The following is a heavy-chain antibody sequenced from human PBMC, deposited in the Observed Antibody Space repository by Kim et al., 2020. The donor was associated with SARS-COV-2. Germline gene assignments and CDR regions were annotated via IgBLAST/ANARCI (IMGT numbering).Heavy chain of an antibody. CDR3: ARGSGWAFDI. Sequence: NTKYSQKFQGRVTSSRDTAATTAYMELNSLRSEDTAVYYCARGSGWAFDIWGQGTVVSVSS. CDR2: NT. J-gene: IGHJ3*02. V-gene: IGHV1-3*01.